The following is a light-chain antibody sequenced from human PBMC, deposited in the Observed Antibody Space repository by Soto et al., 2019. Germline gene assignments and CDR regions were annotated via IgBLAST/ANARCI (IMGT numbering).Light chain of an antibody. Sequence: QSLLTQPASVSGSPGQSITISCIGGSSDVGAYNYVSWYQQHPGKAPKLMIYEVSNRPSGVSNRFSGSKSGNTASLTISGLQAEDEADYYCTSYTTTSTDVFGSGAKVTVL. CDR2: EVS. CDR3: TSYTTTSTDV. CDR1: SSDVGAYNY. J-gene: IGLJ1*01. V-gene: IGLV2-14*01.